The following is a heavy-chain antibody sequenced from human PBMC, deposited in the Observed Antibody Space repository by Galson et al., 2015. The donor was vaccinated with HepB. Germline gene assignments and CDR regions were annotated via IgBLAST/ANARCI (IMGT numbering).Heavy chain of an antibody. D-gene: IGHD3-22*01. CDR2: IWYDGSNK. V-gene: IGHV3-33*08. Sequence: SLRLSCAASGFTFSSYAINWVRQAPGKGLEWVAVIWYDGSNKYYADSVKGRFTISRDNSKNTLYLQMNSLRAEDTAVYYCARDAQDSSGYIDYWGQGTLVTVSS. J-gene: IGHJ4*02. CDR3: ARDAQDSSGYIDY. CDR1: GFTFSSYA.